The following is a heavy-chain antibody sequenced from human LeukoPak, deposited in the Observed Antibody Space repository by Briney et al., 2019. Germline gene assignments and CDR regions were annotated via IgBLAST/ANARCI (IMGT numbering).Heavy chain of an antibody. V-gene: IGHV4-34*01. D-gene: IGHD3-3*01. J-gene: IGHJ3*02. CDR2: INHSGST. CDR1: GGSFSGYY. CDR3: ARTPESGYYIRDAFDI. Sequence: SETLSLTCAVYGGSFSGYYWSWIRQPPGKGLEWIGEINHSGSTNYNPSLKSRVTISVDTSKNQFSLKLSSVTAADTAVYYCARTPESGYYIRDAFDIWGQGTMVTVSS.